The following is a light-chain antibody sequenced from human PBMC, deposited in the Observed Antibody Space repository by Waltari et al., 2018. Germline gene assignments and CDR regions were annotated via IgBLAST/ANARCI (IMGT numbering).Light chain of an antibody. CDR3: QQRSNWPRT. V-gene: IGKV3-11*01. CDR1: QSVSSY. CDR2: SAS. J-gene: IGKJ1*01. Sequence: EIVLTQSPATLSLSPGERATLSCRASQSVSSYLAWYQQMPGQAPRLLIHSASNRATGIPARFSGSGSGTDFTLTISSLEPGDFAVYYCQQRSNWPRTFGQGTKVEIK.